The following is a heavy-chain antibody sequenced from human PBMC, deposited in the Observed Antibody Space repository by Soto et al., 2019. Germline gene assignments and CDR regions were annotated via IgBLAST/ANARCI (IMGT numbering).Heavy chain of an antibody. D-gene: IGHD1-1*01. CDR3: AIDEAYKWNDGGWFDP. CDR2: ISAYNGNT. Sequence: QVQLVQSGAEVKKPGASVKVSCKASGYTFTSYGISWERQASGQGLEWMGWISAYNGNTKYAQKLQGRVTMTTDTSTSTAYMELRSLRSDDTAVYYCAIDEAYKWNDGGWFDPWGQGTLVTVSS. J-gene: IGHJ5*02. CDR1: GYTFTSYG. V-gene: IGHV1-18*01.